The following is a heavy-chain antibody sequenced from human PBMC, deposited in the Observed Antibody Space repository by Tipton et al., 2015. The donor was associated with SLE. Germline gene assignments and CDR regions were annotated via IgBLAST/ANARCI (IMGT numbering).Heavy chain of an antibody. J-gene: IGHJ4*02. D-gene: IGHD1-26*01. CDR1: GDSISSDTYF. Sequence: TLSLTCAVSGDSISSDTYFWTWIRRPAGKGLEWIGHISTRGSTNYNPSLKSRVTISIDTSKNQFSLNLSSVTAADTAVYYCARELYSGSYSVWGRGTLVTVSS. CDR3: ARELYSGSYSV. V-gene: IGHV4-61*09. CDR2: ISTRGST.